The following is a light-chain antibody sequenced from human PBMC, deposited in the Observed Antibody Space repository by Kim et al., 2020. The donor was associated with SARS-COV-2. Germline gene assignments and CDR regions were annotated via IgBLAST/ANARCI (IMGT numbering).Light chain of an antibody. Sequence: DIQMTQSPSSLSASVGDRVTITCQASQDISNYLNWYQQKPGKAPKLLIYDASNLETGVPSRFTGRKSGTDFTFTISSLQPEDIAMYYCQQYDDLPLTFGGGTRVEI. CDR2: DAS. CDR3: QQYDDLPLT. J-gene: IGKJ4*01. V-gene: IGKV1-33*01. CDR1: QDISNY.